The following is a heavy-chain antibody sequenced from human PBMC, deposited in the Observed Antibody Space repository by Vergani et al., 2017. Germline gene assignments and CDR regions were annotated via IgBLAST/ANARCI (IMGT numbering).Heavy chain of an antibody. D-gene: IGHD5-18*01. CDR2: INHSGST. V-gene: IGHV4-34*01. CDR1: GGSFSGYY. Sequence: QVQLPQWGAGLLKPSETLSLTCAVYGGSFSGYYWSWIRQPPGKGLEWIGEINHSGSTNYNPSLKSRVTISVDTSKNQFSLKLSSVTAADTAVYYCAKTRGYSYGYFDYWGQGTLVTVSS. CDR3: AKTRGYSYGYFDY. J-gene: IGHJ4*02.